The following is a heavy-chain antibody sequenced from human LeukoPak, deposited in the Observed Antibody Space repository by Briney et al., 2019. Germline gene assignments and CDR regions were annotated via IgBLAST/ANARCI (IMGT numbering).Heavy chain of an antibody. Sequence: GGSLRLSCTASGFNFGNYGMSWVRQAPGKGLEWVASIKEDGSERQYVDSVKGRFSISRDNTKGSLFLQLNSLRAEDTAVYYCARDRVGATDYFDYWGQGTLVTVSS. V-gene: IGHV3-7*03. CDR1: GFNFGNYG. CDR2: IKEDGSER. D-gene: IGHD1-26*01. CDR3: ARDRVGATDYFDY. J-gene: IGHJ4*02.